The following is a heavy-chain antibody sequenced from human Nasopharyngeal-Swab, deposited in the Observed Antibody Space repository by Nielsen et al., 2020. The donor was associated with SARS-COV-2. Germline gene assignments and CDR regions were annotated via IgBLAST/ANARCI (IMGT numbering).Heavy chain of an antibody. V-gene: IGHV3-23*01. J-gene: IGHJ4*02. Sequence: GESLKISCTVSGFSFSSYAMSWVRQAPGKGLEWVSAISGSGGSTYYADSVKGRFTISRDNSKNTLYLQMNSLRAEDTAVYYCANGAAAGSFDYWGQGTLVTVSS. CDR1: GFSFSSYA. CDR3: ANGAAAGSFDY. D-gene: IGHD6-13*01. CDR2: ISGSGGST.